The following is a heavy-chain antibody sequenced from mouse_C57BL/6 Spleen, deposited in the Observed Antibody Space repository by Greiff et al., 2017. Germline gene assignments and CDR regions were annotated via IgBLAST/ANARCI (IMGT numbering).Heavy chain of an antibody. CDR3: ARPDYYGSSYGYWYFDV. Sequence: EVKLMESGGGLVKPGGSLKLSCAASGFTFSDYGMHWVRQAPEKGLEWVAYISSGSSTIYYADTVKGRFTISRDNAKNTLFLQMTSLRSEDTAMYYCARPDYYGSSYGYWYFDVWGTGTTVTVSS. CDR1: GFTFSDYG. V-gene: IGHV5-17*01. J-gene: IGHJ1*03. D-gene: IGHD1-1*01. CDR2: ISSGSSTI.